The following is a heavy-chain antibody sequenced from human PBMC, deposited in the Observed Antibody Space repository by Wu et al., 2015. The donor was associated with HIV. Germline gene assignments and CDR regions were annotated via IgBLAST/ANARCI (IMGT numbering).Heavy chain of an antibody. D-gene: IGHD6-13*01. CDR1: GYTFTAYY. CDR2: INPNTGGT. V-gene: IGHV1-2*02. J-gene: IGHJ3*02. Sequence: QVQLVQSGAEVKKPGASVKVSCKTSGYTFTAYYMQWVRQAPGQGFEWMGWINPNTGGTDFAQKFQGRVTMTRDTSISTVYMGLSGLRSDDTAVYYCAREGRVAATDAFVYLGQGTMVTVSS. CDR3: AREGRVAATDAFVY.